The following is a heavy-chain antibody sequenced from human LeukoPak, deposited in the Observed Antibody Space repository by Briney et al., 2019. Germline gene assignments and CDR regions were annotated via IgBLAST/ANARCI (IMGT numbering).Heavy chain of an antibody. D-gene: IGHD5-18*01. J-gene: IGHJ4*02. Sequence: GGSLRLSCAASGFTFSSYWMSWVRQAPGKGLEWVANIKQDGSEKYYVDSVRGRFTISRDNAKTSLYLQMNSLRAEDTAVYYCARDLSGVTGYTYGRGIDYWGQGTLVTVSS. CDR3: ARDLSGVTGYTYGRGIDY. V-gene: IGHV3-7*01. CDR2: IKQDGSEK. CDR1: GFTFSSYW.